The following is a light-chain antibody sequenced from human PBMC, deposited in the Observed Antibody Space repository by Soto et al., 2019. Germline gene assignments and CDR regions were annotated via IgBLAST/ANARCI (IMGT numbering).Light chain of an antibody. CDR3: QQRSTWPLT. J-gene: IGKJ4*01. CDR2: DAT. Sequence: EIVLTQSPATLSLSPGEGATLSCRASQSVRIYLAWYQQKPGQAPRLLIYDATNRATGIPARFSGGGSGTDFTLTISSLEPEDFAVYYCQQRSTWPLTFGGGTKVEIK. CDR1: QSVRIY. V-gene: IGKV3-11*01.